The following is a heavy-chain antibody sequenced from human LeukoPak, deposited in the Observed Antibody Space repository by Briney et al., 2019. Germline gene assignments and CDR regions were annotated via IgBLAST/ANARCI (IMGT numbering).Heavy chain of an antibody. D-gene: IGHD4-23*01. Sequence: ASVKVSCKASGYTFNTYGITWVRQAPGQGLEWMGWISGYNGKTKYAQKLQDRVTMTTDTSTTTAYMELRSLRSDDTAVYYCARDRGKTGHYYYYYYYMDVWGKGTTVTVSS. J-gene: IGHJ6*03. CDR3: ARDRGKTGHYYYYYYYMDV. CDR1: GYTFNTYG. V-gene: IGHV1-18*01. CDR2: ISGYNGKT.